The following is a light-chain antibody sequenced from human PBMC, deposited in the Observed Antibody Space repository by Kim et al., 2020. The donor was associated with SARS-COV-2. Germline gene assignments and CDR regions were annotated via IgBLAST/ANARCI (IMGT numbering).Light chain of an antibody. CDR3: NSRDSSGNHAV. J-gene: IGLJ7*01. Sequence: SSELTQDPAVSVALGQTVRITCQGDSLRRYYASWYQQKPGQAPVLVIYGKNNRPSGIPDPFSGSSSGNTASLTITGAQAEDEADYYCNSRDSSGNHAVFG. V-gene: IGLV3-19*01. CDR1: SLRRYY. CDR2: GKN.